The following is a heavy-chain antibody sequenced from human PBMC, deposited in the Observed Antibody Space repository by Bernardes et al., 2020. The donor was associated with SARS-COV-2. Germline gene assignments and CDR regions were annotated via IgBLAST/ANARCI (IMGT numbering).Heavy chain of an antibody. Sequence: SETLSLTCTVSGGSISSSNYYWGWIRQPPGKGLEWIGSIYSRGSTYYNPSLRSRVTISVDTSKNLFSLNLTSVTAADTAVYYCARRVDAAPDYWGQGALVTVSS. V-gene: IGHV4-39*01. CDR3: ARRVDAAPDY. J-gene: IGHJ4*02. D-gene: IGHD6-6*01. CDR2: IYSRGST. CDR1: GGSISSSNYY.